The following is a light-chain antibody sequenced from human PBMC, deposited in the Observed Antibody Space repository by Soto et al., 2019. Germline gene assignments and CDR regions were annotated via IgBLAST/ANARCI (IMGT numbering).Light chain of an antibody. CDR1: QTISSW. CDR3: QQYDNLPLT. V-gene: IGKV1-33*01. Sequence: DIQMTQSPSTLSGSVGDRVTITCRASQTISSWLAWYQQKPGKAPKLLIYDASNLETGVPSRFSRSGSGTDFTFTISSLQPEDIATYYCQQYDNLPLTFGGGTKVDIK. CDR2: DAS. J-gene: IGKJ4*01.